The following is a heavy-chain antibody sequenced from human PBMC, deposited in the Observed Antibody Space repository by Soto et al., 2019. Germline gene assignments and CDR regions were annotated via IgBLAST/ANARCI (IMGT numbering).Heavy chain of an antibody. V-gene: IGHV3-21*01. CDR2: ISSNSAYI. CDR1: GFTFRSFT. J-gene: IGHJ5*02. Sequence: WGSLRLSCAASGFTFRSFTINFFRHSPCKGLEWVSTISSNSAYIYYTDALRGRFTISRDNAKNSLHLQMNSLRAEDTAVYYCTRDASRDSSARGWFDPWGPGTLVTVS. D-gene: IGHD6-13*01. CDR3: TRDASRDSSARGWFDP.